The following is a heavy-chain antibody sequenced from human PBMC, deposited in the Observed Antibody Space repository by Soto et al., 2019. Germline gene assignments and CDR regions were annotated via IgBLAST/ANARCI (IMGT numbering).Heavy chain of an antibody. V-gene: IGHV1-2*04. Sequence: WLRQAPGQGLEWMGWINPNSGGTNYAQKFQGWVTMTRDTSISTAYMELSRLRSDDTAVYYCARDKGTTGYYYGMDVWGQGTTVTVSS. D-gene: IGHD1-7*01. CDR3: ARDKGTTGYYYGMDV. CDR2: INPNSGGT. J-gene: IGHJ6*02.